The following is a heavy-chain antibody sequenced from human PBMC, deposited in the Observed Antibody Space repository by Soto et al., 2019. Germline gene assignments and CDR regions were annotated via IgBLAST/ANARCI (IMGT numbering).Heavy chain of an antibody. Sequence: PSETLSLTWTVSDGTVSSRSCCWGWVHQPPGKGLEWIGSVYYSGSTYYNPSLESRVTISVDKSKNQFSLKLMSLSAADTAVYYCARLEGLATISYYFDYWGEGALVTVSS. D-gene: IGHD3-9*01. V-gene: IGHV4-39*01. CDR1: DGTVSSRSCC. CDR3: ARLEGLATISYYFDY. J-gene: IGHJ4*02. CDR2: VYYSGST.